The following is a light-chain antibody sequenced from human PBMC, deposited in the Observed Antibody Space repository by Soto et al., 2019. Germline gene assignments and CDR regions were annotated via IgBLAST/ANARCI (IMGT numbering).Light chain of an antibody. CDR3: QQYYSYLWT. Sequence: IRMTQSPSSFSASTGDRVTITCRASQGISSYLAWYQQKPGKAPKLLIYAASTLQSGVPSRFSGSGSGTDFTLTISCLQSEDFATYYCQQYYSYLWTFGQGTKVDIK. CDR1: QGISSY. CDR2: AAS. V-gene: IGKV1-8*01. J-gene: IGKJ1*01.